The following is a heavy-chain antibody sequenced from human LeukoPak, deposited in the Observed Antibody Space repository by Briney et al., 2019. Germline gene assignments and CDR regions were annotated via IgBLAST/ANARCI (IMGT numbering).Heavy chain of an antibody. D-gene: IGHD5-12*01. CDR1: GGSISSYY. V-gene: IGHV4-59*01. Sequence: SETLSLTCTVSGGSISSYYWSWIRQPPGKGLEWIGYIYYSGGTSYNPSLKSRVTISVDTSKNQFSLKLSSVTAADTAVYYCARTVVATIGLDYYYYMDVWGKGTTVTVSS. J-gene: IGHJ6*03. CDR3: ARTVVATIGLDYYYYMDV. CDR2: IYYSGGT.